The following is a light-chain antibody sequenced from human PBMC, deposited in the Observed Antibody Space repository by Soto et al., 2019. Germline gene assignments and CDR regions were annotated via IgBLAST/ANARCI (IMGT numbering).Light chain of an antibody. CDR3: SSFTSSMTNV. J-gene: IGLJ1*01. Sequence: SVLPQPASVSGSPGQSITISCNGTSSDVGGYNSVSWYQQHPGKAPKLILYDVTDRPSGVSYRFSGSKSGNTASLTISGLQAADEADYFCSSFTSSMTNVFGSGTKVTVL. V-gene: IGLV2-14*01. CDR1: SSDVGGYNS. CDR2: DVT.